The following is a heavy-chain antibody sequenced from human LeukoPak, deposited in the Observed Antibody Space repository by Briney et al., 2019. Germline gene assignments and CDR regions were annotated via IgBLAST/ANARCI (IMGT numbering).Heavy chain of an antibody. Sequence: GSLRLSCAASGFTVSSNYMTWVRQAPGKGLEWVSIIYSDGSTYYADSVKGRFTISRDNSKNTLYLQMNSLIADDTAVYYCARALLYYASGTRHFYFDYWGQGTLVTVSS. J-gene: IGHJ4*02. V-gene: IGHV3-53*01. CDR2: IYSDGST. CDR3: ARALLYYASGTRHFYFDY. CDR1: GFTVSSNY. D-gene: IGHD3-10*01.